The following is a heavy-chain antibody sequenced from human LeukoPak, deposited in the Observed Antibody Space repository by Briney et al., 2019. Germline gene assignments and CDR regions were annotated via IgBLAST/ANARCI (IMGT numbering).Heavy chain of an antibody. J-gene: IGHJ3*02. CDR1: GFTFSSYA. V-gene: IGHV3-30*04. Sequence: PGGSLRLSCAASGFTFSSYAMHWVRQAPGKGLEWVAVISYDGSNKYYADSVKGRFTISRDNSKNTLYLQMNSLRAEDTAVYYCAKEGTHAFDIWGQGTMVTVSS. D-gene: IGHD1-1*01. CDR3: AKEGTHAFDI. CDR2: ISYDGSNK.